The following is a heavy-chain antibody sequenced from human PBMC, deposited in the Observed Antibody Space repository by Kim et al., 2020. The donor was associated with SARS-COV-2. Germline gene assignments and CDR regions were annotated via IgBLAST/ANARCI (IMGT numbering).Heavy chain of an antibody. Sequence: SETLSLTCVVSGDSISSSNWWSWLRQPPGKGLEWIGEIHHTGRSNYNPSLESRVSISVDNSKNQFSLKLNSVTAADTATYYCARSPPWGYCSGGGGCSDWFDPWGQGALVTVSS. V-gene: IGHV4-4*02. CDR1: GDSISSSNW. J-gene: IGHJ5*02. CDR3: ARSPPWGYCSGGGGCSDWFDP. CDR2: IHHTGRS. D-gene: IGHD2-15*01.